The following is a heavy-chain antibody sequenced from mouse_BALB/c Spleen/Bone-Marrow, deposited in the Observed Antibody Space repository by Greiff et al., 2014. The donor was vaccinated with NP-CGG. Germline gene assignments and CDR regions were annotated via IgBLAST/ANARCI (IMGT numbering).Heavy chain of an antibody. D-gene: IGHD4-1*01. CDR1: GYTFTNYW. J-gene: IGHJ3*01. Sequence: EVKLQESGTVLARPGASLRMSCKASGYTFTNYWINWIKQRPGQGLEWIGAIYPGNNDAKYTQKFKAKAKLTAVTSTSTADMELSSLTNEDSAVYYCARNWDWVFADWGQGTLVTVSA. V-gene: IGHV1-5*01. CDR3: ARNWDWVFAD. CDR2: IYPGNNDA.